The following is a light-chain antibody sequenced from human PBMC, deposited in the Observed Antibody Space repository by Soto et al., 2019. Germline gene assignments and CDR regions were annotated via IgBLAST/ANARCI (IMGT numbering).Light chain of an antibody. V-gene: IGKV3-11*01. Sequence: EIVMTQSPATLSVSPWERATLSCRASQSVSSNLAWYQQKPGQAPTLLVYDASNRATGIPARFSGSGSGTDFTLTINSLEPEDFAVYYCQQRSNWPSITFGQGTRLEN. CDR2: DAS. CDR3: QQRSNWPSIT. J-gene: IGKJ5*01. CDR1: QSVSSN.